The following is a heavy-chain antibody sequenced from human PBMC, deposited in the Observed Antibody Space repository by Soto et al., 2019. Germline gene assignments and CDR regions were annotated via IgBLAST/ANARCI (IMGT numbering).Heavy chain of an antibody. CDR2: IIPILGIA. CDR3: ARGYCSSTSCQPGVDY. Sequence: SVNVSCKASGGTFSSYTISWVRQAPGQGLEWMGRIIPILGIANYAQKFQGRVTITADKSTSTAYMELSSLRSEDTAVYYCARGYCSSTSCQPGVDYWGQGTLVTVSS. D-gene: IGHD2-2*01. V-gene: IGHV1-69*02. CDR1: GGTFSSYT. J-gene: IGHJ4*02.